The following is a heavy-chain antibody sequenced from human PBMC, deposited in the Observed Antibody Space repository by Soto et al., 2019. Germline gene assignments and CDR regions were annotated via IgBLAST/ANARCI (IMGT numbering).Heavy chain of an antibody. J-gene: IGHJ4*02. CDR1: GGTFSSYA. Sequence: QVQLVQSGAEVKKPGSSVKVSCKASGGTFSSYAISWVRQAPGHGLARMGGIIPIFGTANYAEKFQGRVTITADESTSTAYMELSSLRSEDTAVYYCARDRCSGGSCYGDYWGQGTLVTVSS. D-gene: IGHD2-15*01. CDR2: IIPIFGTA. V-gene: IGHV1-69*01. CDR3: ARDRCSGGSCYGDY.